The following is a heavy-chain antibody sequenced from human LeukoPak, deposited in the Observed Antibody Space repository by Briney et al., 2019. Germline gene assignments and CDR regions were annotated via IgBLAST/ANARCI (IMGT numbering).Heavy chain of an antibody. CDR1: GGSISSGR. CDR3: TTDSFVGATFRC. CDR2: IKSNTDGATT. V-gene: IGHV3-15*01. Sequence: AGSLSLSCAVSGGSISSGRWSRCVQAPGKGLEWVGRIKSNTDGATTDYAAHGKGRLTIDEDDSQNTLYLQMNSLKTEDTAVYYCTTDSFVGATFRCWGQGTLVTVSS. D-gene: IGHD1-26*01. J-gene: IGHJ4*02.